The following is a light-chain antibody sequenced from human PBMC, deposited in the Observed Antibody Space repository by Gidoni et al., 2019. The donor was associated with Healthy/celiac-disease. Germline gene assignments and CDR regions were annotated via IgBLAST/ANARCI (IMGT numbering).Light chain of an antibody. V-gene: IGKV3-15*01. Sequence: EIVMTQSPATLSVSPGERATLSCRASPSVSSNLAWYQQKPGQAPRLLIYGASTRATGIPARFSGSGSGTEFTLTISSLQSEDFAVYYCQQYNNWPRAFGGGTKVEIK. J-gene: IGKJ4*01. CDR3: QQYNNWPRA. CDR2: GAS. CDR1: PSVSSN.